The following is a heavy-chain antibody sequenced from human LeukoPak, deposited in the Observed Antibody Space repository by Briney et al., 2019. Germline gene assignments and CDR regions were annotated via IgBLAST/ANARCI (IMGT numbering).Heavy chain of an antibody. V-gene: IGHV4-38-2*02. J-gene: IGHJ5*02. CDR3: STSLMPSRKINWFDP. Sequence: PWESLSLTCTVSGYSISSGHYWGWTRQTPGKGRERKGSIYYSGNTEYNPSLKSRGTISVDTSKHQFSLKLSSVTIADTTVYFRSTSLMPSRKINWFDPWGGGPVDTVSS. CDR1: GYSISSGHY. CDR2: IYYSGNT. D-gene: IGHD2-2*01.